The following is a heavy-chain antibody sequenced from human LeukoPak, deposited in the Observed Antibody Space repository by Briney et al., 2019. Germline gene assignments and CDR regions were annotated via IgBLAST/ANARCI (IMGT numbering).Heavy chain of an antibody. V-gene: IGHV3-30*04. CDR2: ISYDGSNK. D-gene: IGHD3-10*01. Sequence: PGGSLRLSCAASGFTFSSYAMHWVRQAPGKGLEWVAVISYDGSNKYYADSVKGRFTISRDNSKNTLYLQMNSLRAEVTAVYYCARRGVSASWLDYWGQGVLVTVSS. J-gene: IGHJ4*02. CDR1: GFTFSSYA. CDR3: ARRGVSASWLDY.